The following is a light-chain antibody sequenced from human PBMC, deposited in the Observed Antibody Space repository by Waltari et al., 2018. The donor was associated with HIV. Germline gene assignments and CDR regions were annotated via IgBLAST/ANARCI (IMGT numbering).Light chain of an antibody. CDR3: CSYAGSNTYL. CDR2: DVS. J-gene: IGLJ1*01. V-gene: IGLV2-23*02. CDR1: SSDVGSYNY. Sequence: QSALTQPASVSGFPGQSFTISCTGRSSDVGSYNYVSWYPQHPGKAPKLLIYDVSKRPSGVSNRFSGSKSGNTASLTISGLQAEDEADYYCCSYAGSNTYLFGTGTEVTVL.